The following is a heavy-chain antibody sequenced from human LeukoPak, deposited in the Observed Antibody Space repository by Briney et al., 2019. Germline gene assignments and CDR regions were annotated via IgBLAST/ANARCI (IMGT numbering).Heavy chain of an antibody. Sequence: PSETLSLTCTVSGDSMSRYYWSWIRQPPGKGLEWIGHIYYSGSTDYNPSLKSRLTISVDTSKNQFSLQLSSVTAADTAVYFCARQNSGARLNVWGQGTTVTVSS. CDR1: GDSMSRYY. J-gene: IGHJ6*02. CDR2: IYYSGST. D-gene: IGHD6-25*01. V-gene: IGHV4-59*08. CDR3: ARQNSGARLNV.